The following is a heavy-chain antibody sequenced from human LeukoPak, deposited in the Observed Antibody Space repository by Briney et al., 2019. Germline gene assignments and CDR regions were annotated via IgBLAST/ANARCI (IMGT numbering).Heavy chain of an antibody. V-gene: IGHV4-34*01. J-gene: IGHJ4*02. Sequence: SETLSLTCAVYGGSFSGYYWSWIRQPPGKGLEWIGEINHSGSTNYNPSLKSRVTISVDTSKNQFSLKLSSVTAADTAVYYCARAKYSSGWRPFDYWGQGTLVTVSS. CDR2: INHSGST. CDR1: GGSFSGYY. D-gene: IGHD6-19*01. CDR3: ARAKYSSGWRPFDY.